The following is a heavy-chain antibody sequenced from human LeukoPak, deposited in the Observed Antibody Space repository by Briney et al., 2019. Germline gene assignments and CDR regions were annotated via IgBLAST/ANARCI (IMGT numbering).Heavy chain of an antibody. CDR1: GFTFSSYA. V-gene: IGHV3-23*01. J-gene: IGHJ3*02. CDR2: IRGSGGGT. CDR3: ARSHLLYAFDI. Sequence: GGSLRLSCAASGFTFSSYAMSWVRQAPGKGLEWVSAIRGSGGGTNYGDSVRGRFTISRDNAKNSLYLQMNSLRAEDTAVYYCARSHLLYAFDIWGQGTMVTVSS.